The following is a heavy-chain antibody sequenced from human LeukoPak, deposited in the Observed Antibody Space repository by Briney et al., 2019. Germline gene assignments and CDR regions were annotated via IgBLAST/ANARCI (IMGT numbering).Heavy chain of an antibody. CDR1: GYSISSGYY. V-gene: IGHV4-38-2*01. CDR2: IYHSGST. Sequence: SETLSLTCAVSGYSISSGYYWGWIRQPPGKGVEWIGSIYHSGSTYYNPSLKSRVTISVDTSKNQFSLKLSSVTAADTAVYYCATPYYYDSSGYYGDAFDIWGQGTMVTVSS. CDR3: ATPYYYDSSGYYGDAFDI. J-gene: IGHJ3*02. D-gene: IGHD3-22*01.